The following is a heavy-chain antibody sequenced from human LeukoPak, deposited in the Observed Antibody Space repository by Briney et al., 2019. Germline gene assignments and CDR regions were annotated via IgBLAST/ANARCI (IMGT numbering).Heavy chain of an antibody. D-gene: IGHD2-15*01. J-gene: IGHJ4*02. CDR1: GGSISSSSYY. CDR3: ARGGPTQWSLVDY. Sequence: PSETLFLTCTVSGGSISSSSYYWGWIRQPPGKGLEWIGTIYYSGSPYYNPSLKSRVTISVDTSKNQFSLKLSSVTAADTAVYYCARGGPTQWSLVDYWGQGTLVTVSS. CDR2: IYYSGSP. V-gene: IGHV4-39*07.